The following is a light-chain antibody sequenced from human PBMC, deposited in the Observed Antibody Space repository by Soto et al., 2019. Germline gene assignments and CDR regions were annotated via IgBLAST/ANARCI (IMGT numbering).Light chain of an antibody. CDR2: DAS. J-gene: IGKJ1*01. V-gene: IGKV3-15*01. Sequence: IVMTTSPATLSASPGHRATLTCRAIKSVSINIAWFQQKPGRPPSLLIYDASTRATGIPARFSGSGSGTEFTLAISSLQSEDFATYFCQQYNNWPPSWTFGQGTKVDIK. CDR1: KSVSIN. CDR3: QQYNNWPPSWT.